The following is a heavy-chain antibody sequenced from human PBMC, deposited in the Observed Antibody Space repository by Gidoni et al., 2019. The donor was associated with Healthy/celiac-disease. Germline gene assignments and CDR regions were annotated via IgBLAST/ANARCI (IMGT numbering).Heavy chain of an antibody. D-gene: IGHD6-13*01. CDR3: AKGRYSSPPYYFDY. CDR2: ISGSGGST. J-gene: IGHJ4*02. Sequence: EVQLLESGGGLVQPGGSLRLSSAASGSTFGSYAMSWVRQAPGKGLEWFSAISGSGGSTYYADSVKGRFTISRDNSKNTLYLQMNSLRAEDTAVYYCAKGRYSSPPYYFDYWGQGTLVTVSS. V-gene: IGHV3-23*01. CDR1: GSTFGSYA.